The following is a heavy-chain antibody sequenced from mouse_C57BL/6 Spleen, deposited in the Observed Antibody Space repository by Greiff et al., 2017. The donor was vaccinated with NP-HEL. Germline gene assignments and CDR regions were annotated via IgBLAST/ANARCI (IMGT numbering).Heavy chain of an antibody. J-gene: IGHJ1*03. D-gene: IGHD1-1*01. CDR2: IDPEDGET. CDR1: GFNIKDYY. V-gene: IGHV14-2*01. CDR3: AREFFHYYGSSTGYFDV. Sequence: EVQLQQSGAELVKPGASVKLSCTASGFNIKDYYMHWVKQRTEQGLEWIGRIDPEDGETKYAPKFQGKATITADTSSNTAYLQLSSLISEDTAVDYCAREFFHYYGSSTGYFDVWGTGTTVTVSS.